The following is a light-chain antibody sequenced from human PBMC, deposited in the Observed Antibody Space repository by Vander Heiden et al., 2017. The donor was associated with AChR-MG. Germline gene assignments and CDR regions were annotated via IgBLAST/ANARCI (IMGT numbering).Light chain of an antibody. V-gene: IGKV1-39*01. CDR1: QSINTY. CDR2: AAS. Sequence: DIQMTQYPSSLSASVGDRVTITCRASQSINTYLNWYQQKPGKAPKLLIYAASSLQSGVPSRFSGSGSGTDFTLTISSLQPEDFATYYCQQSYSTPFTFGQGTQLEIK. J-gene: IGKJ2*01. CDR3: QQSYSTPFT.